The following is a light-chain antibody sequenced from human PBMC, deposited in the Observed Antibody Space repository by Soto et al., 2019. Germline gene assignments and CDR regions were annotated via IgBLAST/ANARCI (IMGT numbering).Light chain of an antibody. V-gene: IGKV3-20*01. CDR1: QSVSSRY. CDR2: GAS. Sequence: EIVLPKSLGTVSLSPGESSALSRRARQSVSSRYLAWYQQKPGQAPRLLIYGASNRATGIPDRFSGSGSGTDFTLTIRRLEPEDLAVYYGQKFGSSPPITVGNGKRLAIK. CDR3: QKFGSSPPIT. J-gene: IGKJ5*01.